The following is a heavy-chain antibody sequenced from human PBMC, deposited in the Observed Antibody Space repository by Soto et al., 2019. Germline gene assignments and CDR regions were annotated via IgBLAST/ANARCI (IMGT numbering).Heavy chain of an antibody. J-gene: IGHJ4*01. D-gene: IGHD6-19*01. V-gene: IGHV3-9*01. CDR2: ITWNSGSI. CDR1: GFTFHDYA. Sequence: VQLAESGGGLVQLGRSLKLSCAASGFTFHDYAMHWVRQGQGKGLEWVSGITWNSGSIDYADSVKGRFTISRDNAKNSLYLQINSLRPEDTALYYCAKDIREHSSGWTYFDYWGHGTLVTVSS. CDR3: AKDIREHSSGWTYFDY.